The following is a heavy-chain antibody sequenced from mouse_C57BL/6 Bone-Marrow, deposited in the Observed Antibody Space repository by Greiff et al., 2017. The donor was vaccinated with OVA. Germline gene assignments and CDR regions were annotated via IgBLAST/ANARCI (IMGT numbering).Heavy chain of an antibody. D-gene: IGHD1-1*01. V-gene: IGHV1-78*01. J-gene: IGHJ4*01. CDR3: ARRNYGSSYAMDY. CDR2: IYPRDGST. CDR1: GYTFTDHT. Sequence: VQVVESDAELVKPGASVKISCKVSGYTFTDHTIHWMKQRPEQGLEWIGYIYPRDGSTKYNEKFKGKATLTADKSSSTAYMQLNSLTSEDSAVYFCARRNYGSSYAMDYWGQGTSVTVSS.